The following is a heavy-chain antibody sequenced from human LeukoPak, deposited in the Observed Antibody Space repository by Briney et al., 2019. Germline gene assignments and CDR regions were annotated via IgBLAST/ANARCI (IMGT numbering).Heavy chain of an antibody. D-gene: IGHD2-21*02. CDR1: GFTFSSYG. J-gene: IGHJ6*02. CDR2: ISYDGSNK. Sequence: GGSLRLSCAASGFTFSSYGMHWVRQAPGKGLEWVAVISYDGSNKYYADSVKGRFTISRDNSKNTLYLQMNSLRAEDTAVYYCAKDPLAYCGGDCYNYYYYGMDVWGQGTTVTVSS. CDR3: AKDPLAYCGGDCYNYYYYGMDV. V-gene: IGHV3-30*18.